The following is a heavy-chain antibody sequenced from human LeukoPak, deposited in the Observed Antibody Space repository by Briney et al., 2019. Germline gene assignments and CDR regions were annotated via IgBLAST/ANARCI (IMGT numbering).Heavy chain of an antibody. Sequence: SETLSLTCTVSGGSISSGGYYWSWSRQHPGKGLEWIGYIYYSGSTYYNPSLKSRVTISVDTSKNQFSLKLSSVTAADTAVYYCARGRGDYGGSPRYFDLWGRGTLVTVSS. D-gene: IGHD4-23*01. V-gene: IGHV4-31*03. J-gene: IGHJ2*01. CDR3: ARGRGDYGGSPRYFDL. CDR1: GGSISSGGYY. CDR2: IYYSGST.